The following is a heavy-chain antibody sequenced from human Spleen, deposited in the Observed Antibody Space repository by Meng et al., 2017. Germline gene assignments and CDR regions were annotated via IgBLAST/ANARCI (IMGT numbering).Heavy chain of an antibody. Sequence: SETLSLTCTVSGGSISSYYWSWIRQPPGKGLEWIGYIYYSGSTNYNPSLKSRVTISVDTSKNQFSLKLSSVTAADTAVYYCARGYGGNFVYWGQGTLVTVSS. CDR3: ARGYGGNFVY. V-gene: IGHV4-59*01. D-gene: IGHD4-23*01. CDR2: IYYSGST. CDR1: GGSISSYY. J-gene: IGHJ4*02.